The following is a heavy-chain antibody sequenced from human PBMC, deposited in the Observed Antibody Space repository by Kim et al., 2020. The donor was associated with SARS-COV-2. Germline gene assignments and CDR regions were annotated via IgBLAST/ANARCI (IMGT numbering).Heavy chain of an antibody. D-gene: IGHD3-22*01. J-gene: IGHJ4*02. CDR3: ARMDYDSSGYYGDLGYFDY. V-gene: IGHV4-31*02. Sequence: SRVTISVDTSKNQFSLKLSSVTAADTAVYYCARMDYDSSGYYGDLGYFDYWGQGTLVTVSS.